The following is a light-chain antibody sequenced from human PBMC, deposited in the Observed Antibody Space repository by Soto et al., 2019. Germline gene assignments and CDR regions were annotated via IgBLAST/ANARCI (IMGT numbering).Light chain of an antibody. Sequence: EIVMTQSPATLSVSPGERATLSCRASQSISSNLAWYQQKPGHAPRLLIYGASTRATGIPATFSGSGSGTDFTLTISSLQSEDFAVYYCQQYNNWPFTFGPGTKVDIK. CDR3: QQYNNWPFT. CDR2: GAS. V-gene: IGKV3-15*01. J-gene: IGKJ3*01. CDR1: QSISSN.